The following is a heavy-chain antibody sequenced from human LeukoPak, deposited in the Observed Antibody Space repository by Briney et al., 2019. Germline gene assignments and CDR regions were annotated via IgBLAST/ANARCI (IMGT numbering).Heavy chain of an antibody. Sequence: SSVKVSCKASGGTFSSYAICWVRQAPGQGLEWMARIIPIFGTANYAQKFQGRVTITTDESTSTAYMELSSLRSKDTALYQCARDRIPGLGENKTRLYFDSWGPRTLVTLSS. CDR3: ARDRIPGLGENKTRLYFDS. CDR2: IIPIFGTA. D-gene: IGHD3-10*01. V-gene: IGHV1-69*05. CDR1: GGTFSSYA. J-gene: IGHJ4*02.